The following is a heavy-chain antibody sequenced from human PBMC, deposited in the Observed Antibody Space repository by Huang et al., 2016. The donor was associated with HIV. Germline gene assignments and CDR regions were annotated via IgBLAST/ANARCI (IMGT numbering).Heavy chain of an antibody. V-gene: IGHV1-18*01. Sequence: QVQLVQSGGEVMQPGASVRVSCKASGYDFGSYGMSWVRQAPGHGLEGVGWIGSESRDTSSARKFQGRVTMTTDTSTTTTYMELRSLRSDDTAMYYCARDPYYSNRWKRNDASFLWGQGTMITVSS. CDR3: ARDPYYSNRWKRNDASFL. D-gene: IGHD4-4*01. J-gene: IGHJ3*01. CDR1: GYDFGSYG. CDR2: IGSESRDT.